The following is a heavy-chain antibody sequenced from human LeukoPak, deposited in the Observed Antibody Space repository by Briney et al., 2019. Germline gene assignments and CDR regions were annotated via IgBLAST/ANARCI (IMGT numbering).Heavy chain of an antibody. CDR2: ISGGGAVT. J-gene: IGHJ4*02. Sequence: PGVSLRLSCAASGFTFSSYAMSWVRQAPGKGLEWVSSISGGGAVTYYVDSVKGRFTISRDNSKNTVYLQMNSLRAEDTAVYYCAKEPRVATIGIFDYWGQGTLVTVSS. D-gene: IGHD5-12*01. CDR3: AKEPRVATIGIFDY. V-gene: IGHV3-23*01. CDR1: GFTFSSYA.